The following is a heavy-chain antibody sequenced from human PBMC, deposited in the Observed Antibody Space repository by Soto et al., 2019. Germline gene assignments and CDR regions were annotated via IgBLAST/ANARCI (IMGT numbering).Heavy chain of an antibody. CDR3: AGGGAARPDY. Sequence: EVQLVESGGGLVQPGGSLRLSCAASGFTFSNYGMNWVRQAPGKGLAWVSYISSNSATRQYADSVKGRFTISRDKAKNSLYWKMKGLREEEPAVYYWAGGGAARPDYWGQGTLVTVSS. J-gene: IGHJ4*02. CDR1: GFTFSNYG. CDR2: ISSNSATR. D-gene: IGHD6-6*01. V-gene: IGHV3-48*02.